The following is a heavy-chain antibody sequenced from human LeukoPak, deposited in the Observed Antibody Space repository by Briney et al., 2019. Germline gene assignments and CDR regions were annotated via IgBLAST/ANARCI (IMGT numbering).Heavy chain of an antibody. D-gene: IGHD5-18*01. Sequence: GGSLRLSCAASGFTFSSYAMSWVRQAPGKGLEWVSAISGSGGSTYYADSVKGRFTISGDNSKNTLYLQMNSLRAEDTAVYYCAKDRGYGPYYFDYWGQGTLVTVSS. CDR2: ISGSGGST. CDR3: AKDRGYGPYYFDY. J-gene: IGHJ4*02. CDR1: GFTFSSYA. V-gene: IGHV3-23*01.